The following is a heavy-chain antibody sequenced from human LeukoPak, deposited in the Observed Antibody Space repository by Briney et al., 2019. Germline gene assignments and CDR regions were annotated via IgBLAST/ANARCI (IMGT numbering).Heavy chain of an antibody. J-gene: IGHJ4*02. Sequence: GGSLRLSCAASGFTFSSYGMTWVRQAPGKGLEWVSTISGSGGSTYYADPVKGRFTISRDNSKNTLYLQMNSLGAEDTAVYYCAKTYVWYYFDYWGQGILVTVSS. CDR3: AKTYVWYYFDY. V-gene: IGHV3-23*01. CDR1: GFTFSSYG. D-gene: IGHD3-16*01. CDR2: ISGSGGST.